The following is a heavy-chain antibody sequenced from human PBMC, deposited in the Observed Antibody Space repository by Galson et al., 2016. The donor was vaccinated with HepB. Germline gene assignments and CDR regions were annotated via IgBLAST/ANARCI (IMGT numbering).Heavy chain of an antibody. CDR3: ARSRPSPAWSFGQYRYGLDV. D-gene: IGHD2-15*01. V-gene: IGHV4-31*03. CDR2: IYYSGSP. J-gene: IGHJ6*02. CDR1: GGSITSDHFY. Sequence: TLSLTCTLSGGSITSDHFYWSWLRQRPGKGLEWIGYIYYSGSPYYNPSLDGRVLISVGSSERPFSLKMYGVTAADAAVYYCARSRPSPAWSFGQYRYGLDVWGQGTTVIVSS.